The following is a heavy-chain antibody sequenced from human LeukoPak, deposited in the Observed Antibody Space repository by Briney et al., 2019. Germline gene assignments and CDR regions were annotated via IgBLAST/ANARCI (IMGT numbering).Heavy chain of an antibody. J-gene: IGHJ3*02. Sequence: SETLSLTCAVSGGSISGYYWGWRRQPPGKGREYVGFIFYSGTTTYNPSLNRRVTISVPTSKNQFSLKLSSVTAADTAVYYCARFLRGATNALEIWGQGTMVTVSS. CDR3: ARFLRGATNALEI. V-gene: IGHV4-59*01. D-gene: IGHD1-26*01. CDR2: IFYSGTT. CDR1: GGSISGYY.